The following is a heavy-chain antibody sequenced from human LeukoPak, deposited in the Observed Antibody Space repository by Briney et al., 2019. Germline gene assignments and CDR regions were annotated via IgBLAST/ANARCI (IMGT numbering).Heavy chain of an antibody. D-gene: IGHD3-10*01. Sequence: GGSLRLSCAASGFTFSSYGMHWVRQAPGKGLEWVAVIWYDGSNKYYADSVKGRFTISRDNSKNTLYLQMNSLGAEDTAVYYCARGFPRRGLDYWGQGTLVTVSS. J-gene: IGHJ4*02. V-gene: IGHV3-33*01. CDR3: ARGFPRRGLDY. CDR2: IWYDGSNK. CDR1: GFTFSSYG.